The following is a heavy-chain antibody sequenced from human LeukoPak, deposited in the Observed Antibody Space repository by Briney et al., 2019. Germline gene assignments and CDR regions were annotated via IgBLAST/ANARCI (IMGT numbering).Heavy chain of an antibody. J-gene: IGHJ5*02. CDR3: AREYSSSYGWFDP. D-gene: IGHD6-6*01. CDR2: IYYSGST. CDR1: GGSISSYY. Sequence: SETLSLTCTVSGGSISSYYWSWIRQPPGKGLEWIGYIYYSGSTNYNPSLKSRVTISVDMSKNQFSLKLSSVTAADTAVYYCAREYSSSYGWFDPWGQGTLVTVSS. V-gene: IGHV4-59*01.